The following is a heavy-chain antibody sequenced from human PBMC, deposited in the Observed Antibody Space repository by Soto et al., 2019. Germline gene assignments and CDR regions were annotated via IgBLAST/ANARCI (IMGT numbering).Heavy chain of an antibody. CDR3: ASRGAMESGYYYYGMDV. V-gene: IGHV1-69*01. J-gene: IGHJ6*02. Sequence: QVQLVQSGAEVKKPGSSVKVSCKASGGTFSSYAISWVRQAPGQGLEWMGGIIPIIGTANYAQKFQGRVTIAADESTSTAYMELSSLRSEDTAVYYCASRGAMESGYYYYGMDVWGQGTTVTVSS. CDR2: IIPIIGTA. D-gene: IGHD5-18*01. CDR1: GGTFSSYA.